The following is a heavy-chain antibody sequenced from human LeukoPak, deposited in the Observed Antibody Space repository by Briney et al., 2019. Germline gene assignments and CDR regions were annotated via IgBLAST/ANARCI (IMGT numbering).Heavy chain of an antibody. V-gene: IGHV4-34*01. Sequence: SETLSLTCAVYGGSFSGYYWSWIRQPPGKGLEWIGEINHSASTNYNPSLKSRVTISEDTSKNQFSLKLSSVTAADTAVYYCARLVGATRFDYWGQGTLVTVSS. D-gene: IGHD1-26*01. CDR3: ARLVGATRFDY. CDR1: GGSFSGYY. CDR2: INHSAST. J-gene: IGHJ4*02.